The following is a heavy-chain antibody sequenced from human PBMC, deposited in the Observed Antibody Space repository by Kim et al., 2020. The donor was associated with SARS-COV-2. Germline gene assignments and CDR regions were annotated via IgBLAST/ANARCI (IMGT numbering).Heavy chain of an antibody. Sequence: PNSGNTGYAQKFQGRVTMTRNTSISTAYMELSSLRSEDTAVYYCAREYNDWGQGTLVTVSS. CDR3: AREYND. D-gene: IGHD1-20*01. CDR2: PNSGNT. V-gene: IGHV1-8*01. J-gene: IGHJ4*02.